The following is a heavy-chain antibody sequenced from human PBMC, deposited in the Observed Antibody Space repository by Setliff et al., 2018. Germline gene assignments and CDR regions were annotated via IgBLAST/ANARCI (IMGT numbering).Heavy chain of an antibody. CDR2: IYHSGSS. V-gene: IGHV4-39*07. Sequence: SSETLSLTCAVSGGSISSMSYYWGWIRQPPGKGLEWIGSIYHSGSSYYNSSLRSRVTISVDTSKNQFSLILRSVTAADTAVYYCARGRMRGSCGGPSCTYDPFDIWGQGTPVTVS. J-gene: IGHJ3*02. CDR3: ARGRMRGSCGGPSCTYDPFDI. D-gene: IGHD2-21*01. CDR1: GGSISSMSYY.